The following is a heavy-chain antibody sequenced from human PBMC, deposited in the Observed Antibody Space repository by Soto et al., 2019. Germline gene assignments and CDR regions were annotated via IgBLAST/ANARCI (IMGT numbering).Heavy chain of an antibody. CDR1: GYTFTSYH. Sequence: ASVKVSCKGSGYTFTSYHINWVRQATGQGLEWMGWMNPNSGNTGYAQTLQGRVTMTWDTSISTAYMELSSLRFEDTAMYYCARDVMMTNNAFDIWGQGTMVTVSS. D-gene: IGHD4-17*01. V-gene: IGHV1-8*01. J-gene: IGHJ3*02. CDR2: MNPNSGNT. CDR3: ARDVMMTNNAFDI.